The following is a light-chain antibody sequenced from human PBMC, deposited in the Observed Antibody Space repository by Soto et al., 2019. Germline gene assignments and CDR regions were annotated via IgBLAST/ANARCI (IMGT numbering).Light chain of an antibody. CDR2: EVS. CDR1: SSDVGGYNY. Sequence: QSALTQPASVSGSPGQSITISCTGTSSDVGGYNYVSWYQQHPGKAPKLMIYEVSNRPSGVSTRFSGSKSGNTASLTISGLQAEDEDDYYCSSYTSRRTRIFGTGTKVTVL. CDR3: SSYTSRRTRI. V-gene: IGLV2-14*01. J-gene: IGLJ1*01.